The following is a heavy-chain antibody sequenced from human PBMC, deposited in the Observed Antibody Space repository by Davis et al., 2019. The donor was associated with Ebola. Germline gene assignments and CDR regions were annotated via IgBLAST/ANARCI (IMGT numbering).Heavy chain of an antibody. V-gene: IGHV1-69*04. J-gene: IGHJ6*04. CDR1: GGTFSSYT. D-gene: IGHD3-10*01. CDR2: IIPILGIA. Sequence: SVKVSCKASGGTFSSYTISWVRQAPGQGLEWMGRIIPILGIANYAQKFQGRVTITADESTSTAYMELSSLRSEDTAVYYCAREGTYYYGSGSNGYGMDVWGKGTTVTVSS. CDR3: AREGTYYYGSGSNGYGMDV.